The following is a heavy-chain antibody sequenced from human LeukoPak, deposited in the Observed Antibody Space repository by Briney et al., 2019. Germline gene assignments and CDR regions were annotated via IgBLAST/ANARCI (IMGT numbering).Heavy chain of an antibody. CDR2: INPSGGST. V-gene: IGHV1-46*01. CDR1: GYTFTSYY. J-gene: IGHJ4*02. D-gene: IGHD4-17*01. CDR3: ARGFGYGDYVRPWSFDY. Sequence: ASVRASCKASGYTFTSYYMHWVRQAPGQGLEWMRIINPSGGSTSYAQKFQGRVTMTRDTSTSTVYMELSSLRSEDTAVYYCARGFGYGDYVRPWSFDYWGQGTLVTVSS.